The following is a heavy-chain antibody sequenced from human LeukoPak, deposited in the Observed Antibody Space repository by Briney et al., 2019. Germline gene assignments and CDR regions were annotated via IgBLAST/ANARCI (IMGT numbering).Heavy chain of an antibody. J-gene: IGHJ4*02. D-gene: IGHD5-18*01. CDR2: VFYSGRT. CDR3: ARGQKYIYGYTVTELGSGYFDY. Sequence: SETLSLTCSVSGGSLSSYYWNWIRQPPGKGLEWIGYVFYSGRTSYNPSLKSRVTISVDTSKNHFSLTLSSVTAADTAAYYCARGQKYIYGYTVTELGSGYFDYWGQGTLVTVSS. V-gene: IGHV4-59*01. CDR1: GGSLSSYY.